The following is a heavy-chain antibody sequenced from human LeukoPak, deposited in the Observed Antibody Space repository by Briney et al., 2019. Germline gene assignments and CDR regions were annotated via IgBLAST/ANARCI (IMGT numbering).Heavy chain of an antibody. CDR2: ISSDGTDK. J-gene: IGHJ4*02. Sequence: GRSLSLSCAASGFTFITYAMHWVRQAPGKGLEWVALISSDGTDKYYADSVKGRFTISRDNSKNTLFLQMNSLRAEDTAVYYCARDVVGEYYDSSGYFANWGQGTLVTVSS. D-gene: IGHD3-22*01. V-gene: IGHV3-30*04. CDR1: GFTFITYA. CDR3: ARDVVGEYYDSSGYFAN.